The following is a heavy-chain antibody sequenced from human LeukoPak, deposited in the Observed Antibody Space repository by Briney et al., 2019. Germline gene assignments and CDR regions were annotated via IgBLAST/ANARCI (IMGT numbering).Heavy chain of an antibody. CDR3: ARGYSSSWYARPFDY. J-gene: IGHJ4*02. D-gene: IGHD6-13*01. CDR2: ISYDGSNK. Sequence: PGRSLRLSCAASGFTFSSYAMHWVRQAPGKGLDWVAVISYDGSNKYYADSVKGRFTISRDNSKNTLYLQMNSLRAEDTAVYYCARGYSSSWYARPFDYWGQGTLVTVSS. V-gene: IGHV3-30*04. CDR1: GFTFSSYA.